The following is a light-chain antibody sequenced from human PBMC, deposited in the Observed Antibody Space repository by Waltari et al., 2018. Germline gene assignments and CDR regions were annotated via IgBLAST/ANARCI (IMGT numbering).Light chain of an antibody. J-gene: IGKJ4*01. Sequence: ALRITQSPSSLSASTGDRVPITCRASQGISSYLAWYQQKPGKAPKILIYAASTLQSGVPSRFSGSGSGTDFTLTISCLQSEDFATYYCQQYYSYPLTFGGGTKVEIK. V-gene: IGKV1-8*01. CDR2: AAS. CDR3: QQYYSYPLT. CDR1: QGISSY.